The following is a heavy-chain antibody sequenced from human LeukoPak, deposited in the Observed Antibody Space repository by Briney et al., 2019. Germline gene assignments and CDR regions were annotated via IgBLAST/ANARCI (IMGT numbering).Heavy chain of an antibody. CDR3: ASGNTGYDRDSFDI. Sequence: SETLSLTCALSGGSLSSGGYSWSWVRQPPGGGLEWVGYIYHSGSTYYNPSLQSRVTISLDRSKNQFSLKLSSMTAADTAVYYCASGNTGYDRDSFDIWGQGTMVTVSS. J-gene: IGHJ3*02. V-gene: IGHV4-30-2*01. CDR2: IYHSGST. CDR1: GGSLSSGGYS. D-gene: IGHD5-12*01.